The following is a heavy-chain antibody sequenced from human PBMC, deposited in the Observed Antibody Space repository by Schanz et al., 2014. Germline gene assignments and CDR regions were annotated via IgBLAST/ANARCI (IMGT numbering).Heavy chain of an antibody. CDR3: ARRASCSRIGCPFDS. Sequence: VQLVESGGGLVKPGGSLRLSCAASGFTFSSYAMSWVRQAPGKGLEWVSTISASGGSTYYADSVKGRFTISRDNSKNILYLQMNSLRAEDTAMYYCARRASCSRIGCPFDSWGQGTLVTVSS. J-gene: IGHJ4*02. CDR1: GFTFSSYA. V-gene: IGHV3-23*04. D-gene: IGHD2-2*01. CDR2: ISASGGST.